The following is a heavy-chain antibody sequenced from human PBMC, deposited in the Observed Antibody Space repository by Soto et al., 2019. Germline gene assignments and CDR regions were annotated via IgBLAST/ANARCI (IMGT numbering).Heavy chain of an antibody. Sequence: GGSLRLSCAASGFTFNDYAINWVRQLPGRGLEYVSGIGGRGGNAFYADSMKGRFIISRDNSKNTVYLQMNNLRVDDSAMYYCAKASDSGDFAGSFVYWGPAPLVTV. CDR3: AKASDSGDFAGSFVY. CDR2: IGGRGGNA. D-gene: IGHD4-17*01. CDR1: GFTFNDYA. J-gene: IGHJ4*02. V-gene: IGHV3-23*01.